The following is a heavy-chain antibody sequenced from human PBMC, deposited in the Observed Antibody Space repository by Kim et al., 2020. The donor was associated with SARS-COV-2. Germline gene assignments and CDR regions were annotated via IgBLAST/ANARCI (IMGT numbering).Heavy chain of an antibody. Sequence: DGNKKYYVDSVKGRFTISRDNAKNSLFLRMNSLRAEDTAIYYCARQGSLGDWGQGTLVTVSP. D-gene: IGHD2-15*01. J-gene: IGHJ4*02. V-gene: IGHV3-7*01. CDR2: DGNKK. CDR3: ARQGSLGD.